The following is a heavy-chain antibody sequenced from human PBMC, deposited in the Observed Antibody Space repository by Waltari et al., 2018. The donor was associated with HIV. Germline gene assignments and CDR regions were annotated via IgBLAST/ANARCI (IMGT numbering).Heavy chain of an antibody. V-gene: IGHV1-46*02. CDR3: VRAGLGGLIQDFDI. J-gene: IGHJ4*02. Sequence: QVQMVQPEIEMRKPGTSVRLSCQTSGFILNDPYIHWVRQGPRQGLEWVAVINDAYGDASSAQKFQSRVKWTRDLFTGSIHLDLMSLKTEDTAVYFCVRAGLGGLIQDFDIWGRGTQLVVSS. CDR1: GFILNDPY. CDR2: INDAYGDA. D-gene: IGHD3-3*01.